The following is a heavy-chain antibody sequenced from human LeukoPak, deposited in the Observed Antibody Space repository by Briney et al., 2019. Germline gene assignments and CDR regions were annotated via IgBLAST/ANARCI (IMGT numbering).Heavy chain of an antibody. CDR1: GGSISSGVYS. Sequence: PSETLSLTCAVSGGSISSGVYSWSWIRQPPGKGLEWIGYIYHSGSTYYNPSLKSRVTISVDRSKNQFSLKLSSVTAADTAVYYCARVRGERYCSSTSCSLRPNWFDPWGQGTLVTVSS. V-gene: IGHV4-30-2*01. D-gene: IGHD2-2*01. J-gene: IGHJ5*02. CDR3: ARVRGERYCSSTSCSLRPNWFDP. CDR2: IYHSGST.